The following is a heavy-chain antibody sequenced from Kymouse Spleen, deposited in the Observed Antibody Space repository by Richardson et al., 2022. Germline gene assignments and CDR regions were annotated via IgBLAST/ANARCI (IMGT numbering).Heavy chain of an antibody. J-gene: IGHJ4*02. CDR1: GGSFSGYY. CDR3: ARGRGYSYGLHFDY. D-gene: IGHD5-18,IGHD5-18*01. CDR2: INHSGST. V-gene: IGHV4-34*01. Sequence: QVQLQQWGAGLLKPSETLSLTCAVYGGSFSGYYWSWIRQPPGKGLEWIGEINHSGSTNYNPSLKSRVTISVDTSKNQFSLKLSSVTAADTAVYYCARGRGYSYGLHFDYWGQGTLVTVSS.